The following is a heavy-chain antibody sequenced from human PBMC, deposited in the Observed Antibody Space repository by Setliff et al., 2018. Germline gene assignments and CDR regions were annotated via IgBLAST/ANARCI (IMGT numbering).Heavy chain of an antibody. D-gene: IGHD1-26*01. Sequence: GGSLRLSCVASGFTFDKYALHWVRQAPGKGLEYVSGVSNDGRTALYASSVKGRFTVSRDNSKNTLYLHVATLKGEDTAVYFCARDRWMGPTSHFDFWGQGSLVTVSS. CDR1: GFTFDKYA. J-gene: IGHJ4*02. CDR2: VSNDGRTA. V-gene: IGHV3-64*01. CDR3: ARDRWMGPTSHFDF.